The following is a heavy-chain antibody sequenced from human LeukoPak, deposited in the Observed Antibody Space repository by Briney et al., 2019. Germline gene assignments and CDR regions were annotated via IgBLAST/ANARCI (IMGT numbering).Heavy chain of an antibody. J-gene: IGHJ4*02. D-gene: IGHD3-3*01. V-gene: IGHV3-7*01. Sequence: PGGSLRLSCAASGFTLSDYWMSWVRQAPGKGLAWVANIKQDGGQVQYVDSVTGRFTISRDNAKNSLSLQMNSLRAEDTAVYYCARWATSFDLWGQGSLVTVSS. CDR3: ARWATSFDL. CDR1: GFTLSDYW. CDR2: IKQDGGQV.